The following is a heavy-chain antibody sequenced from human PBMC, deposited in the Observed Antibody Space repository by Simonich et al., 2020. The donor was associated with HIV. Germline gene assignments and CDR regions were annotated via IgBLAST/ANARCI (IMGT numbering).Heavy chain of an antibody. J-gene: IGHJ6*02. CDR3: ARDGRYYGMDV. CDR1: WYTFTTYS. Sequence: QVQLVQSGSALKMPGASVKVSCKASWYTFTTYSINWVRQAPGQGLEWRGWINTKTGNPTNAKGFTGGFVFSLYTSVSTSYLQISSLKAEDTAVYYCARDGRYYGMDVWGQGTTVTVSS. V-gene: IGHV7-4-1*02. CDR2: INTKTGNP.